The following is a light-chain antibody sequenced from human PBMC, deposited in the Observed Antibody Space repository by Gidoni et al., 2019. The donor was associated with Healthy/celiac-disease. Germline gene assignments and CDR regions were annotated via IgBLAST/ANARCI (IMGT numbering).Light chain of an antibody. CDR2: DAS. V-gene: IGKV3-11*01. CDR3: QQRSNWPWT. CDR1: QSVSSY. J-gene: IGKJ1*01. Sequence: ELVLTQSPATLSLSPGERATLSCRASQSVSSYLAWYQQKPGQAPRRLIYDASNRATGIPARFSGSGSGTDFTLTISSLEPEDFAVYYCQQRSNWPWTFGQGTKVEIK.